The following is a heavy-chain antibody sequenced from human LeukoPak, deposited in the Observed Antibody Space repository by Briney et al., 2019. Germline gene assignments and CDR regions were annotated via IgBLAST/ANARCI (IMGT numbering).Heavy chain of an antibody. V-gene: IGHV4-4*02. CDR1: GDSISSSNW. Sequence: SETLSLTCAVSGDSISSSNWWSWVRQPPGKGLEWIGEIYYSGSTNYKPSLKSRVTISVDKSKNQFSLKLSSVTAADTAVYYCARGHGSSWSHWCDYWGQGTLVTVSS. CDR3: ARGHGSSWSHWCDY. D-gene: IGHD6-13*01. J-gene: IGHJ4*02. CDR2: IYYSGST.